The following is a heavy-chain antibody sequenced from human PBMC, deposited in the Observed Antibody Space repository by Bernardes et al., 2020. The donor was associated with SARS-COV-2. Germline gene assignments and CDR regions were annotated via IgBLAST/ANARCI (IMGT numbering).Heavy chain of an antibody. D-gene: IGHD2-2*01. CDR1: GFSFSSYW. V-gene: IGHV3-7*01. CDR3: ARHRCSSSSCYDFGLDV. J-gene: IGHJ6*02. Sequence: GGSLRLSCEASGFSFSSYWMSWVRRAPGKGLEWVANIKEDGSEKYYGDSVKGRFTISRDNANSLYLQMNNLRVEDTAVYHCARHRCSSSSCYDFGLDVWGQGTTVTVSS. CDR2: IKEDGSEK.